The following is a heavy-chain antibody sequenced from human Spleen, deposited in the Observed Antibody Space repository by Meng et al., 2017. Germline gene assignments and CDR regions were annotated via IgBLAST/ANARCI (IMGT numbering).Heavy chain of an antibody. CDR1: GYTFTRYG. J-gene: IGHJ4*03. CDR2: INTNTGNP. D-gene: IGHD6-19*01. Sequence: VQLVKSGSELREPGASVKVSCKASGYTFTRYGINWVRQAPGQGLEWMGWINTNTGNPTYAQGFTRRFVFSLDTSVSTAYLQITSLKADDTAVYYCATEAVAYTINYWGQGTMVTVFS. CDR3: ATEAVAYTINY. V-gene: IGHV7-4-1*02.